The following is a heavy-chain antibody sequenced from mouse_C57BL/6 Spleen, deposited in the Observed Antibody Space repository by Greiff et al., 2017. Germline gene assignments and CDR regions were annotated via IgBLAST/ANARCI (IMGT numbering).Heavy chain of an antibody. CDR2: IWSGGST. D-gene: IGHD2-4*01. CDR3: AKGGDYGGFDY. V-gene: IGHV2-4*01. CDR1: GFSLTSYG. J-gene: IGHJ2*01. Sequence: VKLMESGPGLVQPSQSLSITCTVSGFSLTSYGVHWVRQPPGKGLEWLGVIWSGGSTDDNAAFISRLSISKDNSKSQVFFKMNSLQADDAAIYYCAKGGDYGGFDYWGQGTTLTVSS.